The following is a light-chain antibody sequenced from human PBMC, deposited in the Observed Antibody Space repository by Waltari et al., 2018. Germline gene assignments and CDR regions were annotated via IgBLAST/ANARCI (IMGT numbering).Light chain of an antibody. CDR1: QSVGRY. V-gene: IGKV3-11*01. J-gene: IGKJ3*01. Sequence: IVLTQSPATLSLSPGERATLSCRASQSVGRYLAWYQQKPGQAPRLLIYDASNRATGIPARFSGSGSGADFTLTISSLEPEDFAVYYCQQRSNWPPLFTFGPGTKVDIK. CDR3: QQRSNWPPLFT. CDR2: DAS.